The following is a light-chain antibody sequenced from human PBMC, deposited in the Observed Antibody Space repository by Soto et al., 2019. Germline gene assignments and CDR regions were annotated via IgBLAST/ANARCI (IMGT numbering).Light chain of an antibody. V-gene: IGKV3-11*01. J-gene: IGKJ4*01. CDR3: QQRSNWRGT. CDR1: QSVSSY. Sequence: EIVLTQSPATLSLSPGERATLSCRASQSVSSYLAWYQQKPGQAPRLLIYDASNRATGIPARFSGSGPGTDFTLTISSLEPEDFAVYYCQQRSNWRGTFGGGTKVEIK. CDR2: DAS.